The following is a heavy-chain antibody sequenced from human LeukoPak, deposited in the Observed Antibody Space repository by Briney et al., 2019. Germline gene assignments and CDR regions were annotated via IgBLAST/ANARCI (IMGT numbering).Heavy chain of an antibody. CDR2: ISSSSSYI. J-gene: IGHJ4*02. CDR3: ARDEGSGSYLDY. Sequence: PGGSLRLSCAASGFTFSSYSMNWVRQAPGKGLEWVSSISSSSSYIYYADSVKGRFTISRDNAKNSLYLQMNSLRAEDTAVYYCARDEGSGSYLDYWGQGTLVTVSS. V-gene: IGHV3-21*01. CDR1: GFTFSSYS. D-gene: IGHD3-10*01.